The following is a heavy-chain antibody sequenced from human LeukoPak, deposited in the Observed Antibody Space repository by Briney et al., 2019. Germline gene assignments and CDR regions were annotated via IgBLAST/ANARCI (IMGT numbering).Heavy chain of an antibody. CDR1: GFTFSSYS. CDR2: ISSCSNYI. Sequence: GGSLRLSCAASGFTFSSYSMNWVRQAPGKGLEWVSSISSCSNYIYYADSVKGRFTISRDNAKNSLYLQMNSLRAEDTAVYYCARDLVVPAAPGDWGQGTLVTVSS. D-gene: IGHD2-2*01. V-gene: IGHV3-21*01. CDR3: ARDLVVPAAPGD. J-gene: IGHJ4*02.